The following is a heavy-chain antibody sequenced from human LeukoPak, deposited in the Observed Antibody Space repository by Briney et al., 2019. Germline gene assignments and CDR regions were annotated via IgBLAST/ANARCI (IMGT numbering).Heavy chain of an antibody. V-gene: IGHV4-59*08. CDR2: IYNSGHT. CDR3: ARGARGSYSY. CDR1: GGSISNYY. Sequence: SETLSLTCTVSGGSISNYYWGWIRQPPGKGLEWIGYIYNSGHTNYNPSLKSRVTISVDTSKNQFSLNLSSVTAADTAVYYCARGARGSYSYWGQGILVTVSS. J-gene: IGHJ4*02. D-gene: IGHD1-26*01.